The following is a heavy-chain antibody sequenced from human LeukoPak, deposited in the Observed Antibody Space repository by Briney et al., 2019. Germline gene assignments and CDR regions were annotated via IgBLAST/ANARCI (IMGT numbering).Heavy chain of an antibody. J-gene: IGHJ4*02. Sequence: ASVKVSRKASGYTFTSYGISWVRQAPGQGLEWMGWISAYNGNTNYAQKFRGRVTITADKSTRTAYMELSSLRSEDTAVYYCARDNDSRDPPHFDYWGQGTLVTVSS. CDR2: ISAYNGNT. V-gene: IGHV1-18*01. CDR3: ARDNDSRDPPHFDY. CDR1: GYTFTSYG. D-gene: IGHD3-16*01.